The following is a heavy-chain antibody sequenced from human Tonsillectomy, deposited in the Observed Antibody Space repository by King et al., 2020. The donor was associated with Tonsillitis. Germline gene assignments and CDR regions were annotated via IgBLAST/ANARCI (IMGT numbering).Heavy chain of an antibody. CDR2: ISSSGTTV. Sequence: VQLVESGGGLVQPGGSLRLSCAASKFTFSDYNMDWVRQAPGKGLEWVSYISSSGTTVHYADSVKGRFTISRDNAKNSLYLQMSGLTAEDSAVYYCVSDSSTTSLLGITYWGQGTPVTVSS. J-gene: IGHJ4*02. CDR3: VSDSSTTSLLGITY. D-gene: IGHD2-2*01. V-gene: IGHV3-48*01. CDR1: KFTFSDYN.